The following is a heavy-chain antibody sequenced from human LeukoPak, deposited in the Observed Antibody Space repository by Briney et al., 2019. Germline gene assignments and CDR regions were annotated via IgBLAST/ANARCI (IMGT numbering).Heavy chain of an antibody. V-gene: IGHV3-20*04. J-gene: IGHJ3*02. CDR3: ARVGYYYESSSYSGAFYI. CDR1: GFTFDYYL. CDR2: INWNGGST. Sequence: PGGSLRLSCTASGFTFDYYLMSGVRQAPGKRLEWVSGINWNGGSTGYADSVKGRFTISRDNAKNSLYLQMNSLRAEDTALYYCARVGYYYESSSYSGAFYIWGQGAMVTVSS. D-gene: IGHD3-22*01.